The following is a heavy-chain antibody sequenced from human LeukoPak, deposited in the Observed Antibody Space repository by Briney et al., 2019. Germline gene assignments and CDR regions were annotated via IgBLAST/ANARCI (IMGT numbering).Heavy chain of an antibody. D-gene: IGHD3-9*01. Sequence: PGGSLRLSCAASGFTFSSYAMSWVRQAPGKGLEWVSAISGSGGSTYYADSVKGRFTIPRDNSKNTLYLQMNSLRAEDTAVYYCAKGADILTGYYYYYGMDVWGQGTTVTVSS. CDR3: AKGADILTGYYYYYGMDV. CDR2: ISGSGGST. CDR1: GFTFSSYA. V-gene: IGHV3-23*01. J-gene: IGHJ6*02.